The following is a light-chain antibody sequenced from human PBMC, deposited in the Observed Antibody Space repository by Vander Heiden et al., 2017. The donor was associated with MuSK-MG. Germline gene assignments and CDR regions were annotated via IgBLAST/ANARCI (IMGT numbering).Light chain of an antibody. CDR2: GAS. V-gene: IGKV3-15*01. CDR3: QQYNNWPPVT. J-gene: IGKJ3*01. CDR1: QSVSSN. Sequence: SPATLSVSPGERATLSCRASQSVSSNLAWYQQKPGQAPRLLIYGASTRATGIPARFSGSGSGTEFTLTISSRQSEDFAVYYCQQYNNWPPVTFGHGTKVDIK.